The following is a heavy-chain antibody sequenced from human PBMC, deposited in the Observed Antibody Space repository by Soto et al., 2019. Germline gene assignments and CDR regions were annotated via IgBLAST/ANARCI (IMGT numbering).Heavy chain of an antibody. V-gene: IGHV1-3*01. Sequence: ASVKVSCKASGYTFTSYAMHWVRQAPGQRLEWMGWINAGNGNTKYSQKFQGRVTITRDTSASTAYMEPSSLRSEDTAVYYCARVDWNLNWFDPWGQGTLVTVSS. CDR2: INAGNGNT. CDR1: GYTFTSYA. CDR3: ARVDWNLNWFDP. J-gene: IGHJ5*02. D-gene: IGHD1-1*01.